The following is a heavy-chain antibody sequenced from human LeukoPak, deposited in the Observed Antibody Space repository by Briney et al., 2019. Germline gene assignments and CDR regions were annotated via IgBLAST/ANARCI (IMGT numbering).Heavy chain of an antibody. D-gene: IGHD1-26*01. V-gene: IGHV3-7*03. CDR3: ARAEWAPTSLYFDY. J-gene: IGHJ4*02. CDR2: IKQDGSEK. CDR1: GFTFSSYS. Sequence: GGSLRLSCAASGFTFSSYSMNWVRQAPGKGLEWVANIKQDGSEKYYVDSVKGRFTISRDNAKNSLYLQMNSLRAEDTAVYYCARAEWAPTSLYFDYWGQGTLVTVSS.